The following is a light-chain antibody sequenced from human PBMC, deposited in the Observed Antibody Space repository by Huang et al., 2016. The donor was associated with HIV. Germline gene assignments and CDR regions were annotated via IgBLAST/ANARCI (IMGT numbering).Light chain of an antibody. J-gene: IGKJ1*01. Sequence: DIVMTQSPDSLAVSLGERATINCKSSQSVLYSSNNKNCLTWYQQKTGQPPKLLIYWASTREAGVAELFSGSGSATDFILTISSLQAEDVAVYYCQQYYSTPTFGQGTKVEIK. V-gene: IGKV4-1*01. CDR3: QQYYSTPT. CDR1: QSVLYSSNNKNC. CDR2: WAS.